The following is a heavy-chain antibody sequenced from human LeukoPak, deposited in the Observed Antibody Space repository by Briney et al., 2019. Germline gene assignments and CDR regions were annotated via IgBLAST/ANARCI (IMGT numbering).Heavy chain of an antibody. CDR3: ARAANTFGDEFDY. J-gene: IGHJ4*02. V-gene: IGHV1-46*01. CDR2: INPNGGAT. Sequence: ASVKVSCKASGYTFTSYYMHWVRQAPGQGLEWMGIINPNGGATSYAQKFQGRVTMARDTSTSTVYMELSSLTSEDTAVYYCARAANTFGDEFDYWGQETLVTVSS. D-gene: IGHD3-16*01. CDR1: GYTFTSYY.